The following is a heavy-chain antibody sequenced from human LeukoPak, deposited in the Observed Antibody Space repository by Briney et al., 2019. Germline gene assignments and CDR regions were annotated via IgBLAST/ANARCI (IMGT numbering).Heavy chain of an antibody. V-gene: IGHV4-39*01. CDR1: GGSISSSSYY. J-gene: IGHJ4*02. CDR3: ARLHRYSYGLDY. CDR2: IYYSGST. D-gene: IGHD5-18*01. Sequence: PSETLSLTCTVSGGSISSSSYYWGWIRQPPGRGLEWIGSIYYSGSTYYNPSLKSRVTISVDTSKNQFSLKLSSVTAADTAVYYCARLHRYSYGLDYWGQGTLVTVSS.